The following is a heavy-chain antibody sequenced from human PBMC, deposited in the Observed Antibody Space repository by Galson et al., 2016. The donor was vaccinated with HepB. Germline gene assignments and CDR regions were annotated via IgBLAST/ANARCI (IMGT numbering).Heavy chain of an antibody. D-gene: IGHD1-14*01. J-gene: IGHJ3*02. CDR3: AKDRRGVFSDAFDM. CDR1: GFSFSRHG. CDR2: IWYDENIR. Sequence: SLRLSCATSGFSFSRHGMHWVRQAPGKGLEWVAVIWYDENIRYYVDSVKGRFTISRDNSNNTVYLQMNSLRVEDTAVCYCAKDRRGVFSDAFDMWGQGTMVTVSS. V-gene: IGHV3-33*06.